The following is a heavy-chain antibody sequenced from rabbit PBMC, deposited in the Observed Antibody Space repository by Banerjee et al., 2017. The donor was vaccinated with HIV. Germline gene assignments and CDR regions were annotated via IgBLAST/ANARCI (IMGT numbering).Heavy chain of an antibody. Sequence: QLEESGGGLVQPEGSLKLSCKGSGFDFSSHYMSWVRQAPGKGLEWIGYIDPVFGSTYYASWVNGRFTISSHNAQNTVDLQMNSLTAADTATYFCVRVQYSYGYDGYAYALFSLWGQGTLVTVS. D-gene: IGHD6-1*01. CDR1: GFDFSSHY. CDR2: IDPVFGST. J-gene: IGHJ4*01. V-gene: IGHV1S7*01. CDR3: VRVQYSYGYDGYAYALFSL.